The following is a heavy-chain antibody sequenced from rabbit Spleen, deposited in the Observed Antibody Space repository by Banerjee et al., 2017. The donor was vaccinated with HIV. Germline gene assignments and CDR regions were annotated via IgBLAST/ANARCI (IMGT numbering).Heavy chain of an antibody. Sequence: EESGGDLVKPGASLTLTCTASGVSFSSSSYMCWVRQAPGKGLEWIACIDTDSSGFTYFATWAKGRFTCSKTSSTTVTLQMTRLTAADTATYFCARDTSTSFSSYGMDLWGPGTLVTVS. J-gene: IGHJ6*01. CDR3: ARDTSTSFSSYGMDL. D-gene: IGHD1-1*01. CDR2: IDTDSSGFT. CDR1: GVSFSSSSY. V-gene: IGHV1S40*01.